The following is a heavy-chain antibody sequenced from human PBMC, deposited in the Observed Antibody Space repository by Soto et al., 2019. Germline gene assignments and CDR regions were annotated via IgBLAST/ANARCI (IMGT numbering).Heavy chain of an antibody. CDR2: IIPVFGTT. CDR1: GGLFSSYA. Sequence: QEQLVQSGAEVKKPGSSVKVSCKDSGGLFSSYAISWVRQPPGQGLEWMGGIIPVFGTTYYAQNFQDRVKITADESKNTAYMELNSLKSEDTAMYYCARGGSGYVWFNEYWGQGTLVTVSS. CDR3: ARGGSGYVWFNEY. J-gene: IGHJ4*02. D-gene: IGHD5-12*01. V-gene: IGHV1-69*01.